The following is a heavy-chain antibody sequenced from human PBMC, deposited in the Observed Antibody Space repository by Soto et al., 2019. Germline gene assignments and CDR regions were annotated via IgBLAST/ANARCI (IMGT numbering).Heavy chain of an antibody. CDR3: ATANWSHHYFDT. Sequence: SETLSLTCAVYGGSFSGYYWSWLRQPPGKGLEWIGEINHSGSTNYNPSLKSRVTISVDTSKNQFSLKVTSATAAATAVYYCATANWSHHYFDTWRQGTLVTVSS. CDR1: GGSFSGYY. V-gene: IGHV4-34*01. CDR2: INHSGST. D-gene: IGHD1-1*01. J-gene: IGHJ5*02.